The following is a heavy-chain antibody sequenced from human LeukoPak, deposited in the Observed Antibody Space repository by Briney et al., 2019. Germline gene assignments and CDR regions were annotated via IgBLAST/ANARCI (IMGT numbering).Heavy chain of an antibody. J-gene: IGHJ4*02. D-gene: IGHD6-19*01. CDR3: TTIPGIAVAGTWFNY. CDR1: GFTFSGSA. V-gene: IGHV3-73*01. CDR2: IRSKANSYAT. Sequence: GGSLKLSCAASGFTFSGSAMHWVRQAAGKGLEWVGRIRSKANSYATAYAASVKGRFTISRDDSKNTAYLQMNSLKTEDTAVYYCTTIPGIAVAGTWFNYWGQGTLVTVSS.